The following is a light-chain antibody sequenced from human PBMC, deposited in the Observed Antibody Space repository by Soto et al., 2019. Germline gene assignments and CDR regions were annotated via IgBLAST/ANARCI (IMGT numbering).Light chain of an antibody. J-gene: IGLJ2*01. V-gene: IGLV2-14*01. CDR3: SSYTSASTPLV. Sequence: QSALTQPASVSGSPGQSITISCTGTGSDVGGYNYVSWYQQHPGKAPKVMIYDVSNRPSGVSNRFSGSKSGNTASLTISGLQAEDEADEYCSSYTSASTPLVFGGGTKLTVL. CDR1: GSDVGGYNY. CDR2: DVS.